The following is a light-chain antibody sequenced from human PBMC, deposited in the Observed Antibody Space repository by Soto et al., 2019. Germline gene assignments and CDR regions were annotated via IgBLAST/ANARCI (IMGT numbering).Light chain of an antibody. J-gene: IGKJ1*01. Sequence: DIQMTQSPSSLSASIGDRVTITCRASQSINTYLNWYQQRPGKAPELLIFAASTLQSGVPSRFSGRVSGTDFTLTISRLEPEDFAVYYCQQYDTSPTTFGQGTKVDIK. CDR2: AAS. V-gene: IGKV1-39*01. CDR3: QQYDTSPTT. CDR1: QSINTY.